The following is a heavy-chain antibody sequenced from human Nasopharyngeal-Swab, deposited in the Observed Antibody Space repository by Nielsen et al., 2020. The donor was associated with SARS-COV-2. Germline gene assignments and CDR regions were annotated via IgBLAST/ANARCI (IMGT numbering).Heavy chain of an antibody. Sequence: GGSLRLSCAASGFTFNFGMSWVRQAAGKGLEWVSAINFGGHAFYSDSVKGRFTISRDNSKNTLYLQMNSLRAEDTAVYYCAKDVGLVEQQLLWGNEDYFDYWGQGTLVTVSS. J-gene: IGHJ4*02. CDR1: GFTFNFG. CDR2: INFGGHA. V-gene: IGHV3-23*01. D-gene: IGHD6-13*01. CDR3: AKDVGLVEQQLLWGNEDYFDY.